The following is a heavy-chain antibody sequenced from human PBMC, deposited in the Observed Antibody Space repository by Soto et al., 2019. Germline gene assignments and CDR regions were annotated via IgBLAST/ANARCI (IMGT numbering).Heavy chain of an antibody. CDR1: GFTFSDYY. CDR3: ARSGDNYHVLDY. V-gene: IGHV3-11*06. J-gene: IGHJ4*02. CDR2: SSNSGTYT. Sequence: QVQLVESGGGLVKPGESLRLYCAGSGFTFSDYYMSWIRQAPGKGLEWLSYSSNSGTYTRYADSVKGRFSISRDNAKNSLYLQINSLRGEDTGIYYCARSGDNYHVLDYWGQGTPVTVSS. D-gene: IGHD3-10*02.